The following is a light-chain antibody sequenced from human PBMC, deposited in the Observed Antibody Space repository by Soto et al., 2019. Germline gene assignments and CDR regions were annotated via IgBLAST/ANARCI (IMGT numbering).Light chain of an antibody. J-gene: IGKJ5*01. Sequence: EIVWTHSPATLSLSPGERATLSCSASQSVTNSLSWYQHKPGQAPRLLVYDASNRATGIPTRFSGSGSGTDFTLTISSLEPEDFAVYYCQQRSNWPPRVTFGQGTRLEIK. V-gene: IGKV3-11*01. CDR1: QSVTNS. CDR3: QQRSNWPPRVT. CDR2: DAS.